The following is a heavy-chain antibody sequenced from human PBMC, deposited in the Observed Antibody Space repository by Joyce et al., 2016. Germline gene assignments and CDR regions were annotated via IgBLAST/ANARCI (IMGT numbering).Heavy chain of an antibody. CDR2: MSSSGGST. V-gene: IGHV3-23*01. Sequence: EVQLLESGGGLVQPGGSLRLSCAASRFAFSSYAMSWVRQASGKGLEWVSTMSSSGGSTYYADSVKGRFTISRDNSENTLYLQMNSLRAGDTAVYYCAKDQDYGDYSVDYWGQGTLVTVSS. CDR3: AKDQDYGDYSVDY. D-gene: IGHD4-17*01. J-gene: IGHJ4*02. CDR1: RFAFSSYA.